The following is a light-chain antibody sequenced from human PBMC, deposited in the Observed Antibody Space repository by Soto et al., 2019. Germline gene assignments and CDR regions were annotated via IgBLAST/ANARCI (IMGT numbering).Light chain of an antibody. V-gene: IGLV1-44*01. CDR2: GND. CDR1: SSNIGSHT. J-gene: IGLJ3*02. Sequence: QSVLTQPHSASGTPGQRVAISCSGSSSNIGSHTVNWYQQLPGTAPKLLIYGNDQRPSGVPDRFSGSKSGTSASLAISGLQSEDEVDYYCAAWDDSLNGPVFGGGTKVTVL. CDR3: AAWDDSLNGPV.